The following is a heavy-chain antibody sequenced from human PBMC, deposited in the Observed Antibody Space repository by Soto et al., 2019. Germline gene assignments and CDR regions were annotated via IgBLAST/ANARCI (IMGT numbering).Heavy chain of an antibody. V-gene: IGHV1-18*01. Sequence: ASVKVSCKASGYTFTNSGISWVRQAPGQGLEWMGWISTDNGNTNYAQHLQGRVSMTTDTSTSTAYMDLRSLRSDDTAVYYCVSYQGITTFGVYSMYYYGMDVWGQGTTVTVSS. CDR1: GYTFTNSG. D-gene: IGHD3-3*01. CDR3: VSYQGITTFGVYSMYYYGMDV. CDR2: ISTDNGNT. J-gene: IGHJ6*02.